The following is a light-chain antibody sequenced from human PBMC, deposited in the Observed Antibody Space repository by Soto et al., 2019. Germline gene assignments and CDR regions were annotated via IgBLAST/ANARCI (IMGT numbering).Light chain of an antibody. CDR1: SSDIGGSKY. V-gene: IGLV2-14*01. CDR2: EVT. CDR3: GSYTSSGTLYV. J-gene: IGLJ1*01. Sequence: QSVLTRPASLSGSPGQSITISCTGTSSDIGGSKYVSWYQQHPGKAPKLMIYEVTYRPSGVSARFSGSKSGNTASLTVSGLQAEDEADYYCGSYTSSGTLYVFGTGTKVTVL.